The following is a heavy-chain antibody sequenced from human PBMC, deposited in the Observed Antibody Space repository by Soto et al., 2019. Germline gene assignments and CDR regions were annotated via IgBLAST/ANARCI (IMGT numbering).Heavy chain of an antibody. Sequence: PSETLSLTCTVSGGSISSGGYYWSWIRQHPGKGLEWIGYIYYSGSTYYNTSLKSRVTISVDTSKNQFSLKLSSVTAADTAVYYCASSSRIFGVVNYYYYYMDVWGKGTTVTVSS. CDR1: GGSISSGGYY. CDR2: IYYSGST. CDR3: ASSSRIFGVVNYYYYYMDV. J-gene: IGHJ6*03. V-gene: IGHV4-31*03. D-gene: IGHD3-3*01.